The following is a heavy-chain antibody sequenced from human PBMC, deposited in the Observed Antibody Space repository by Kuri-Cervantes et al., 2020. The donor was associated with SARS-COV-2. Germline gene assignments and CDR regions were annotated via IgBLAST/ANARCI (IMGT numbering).Heavy chain of an antibody. CDR3: TRQLGYCSGGSCYVGDY. CDR2: ISGSGGST. V-gene: IGHV3-23*01. CDR1: GFTFSSYA. Sequence: GGSLRLSCAASGFTFSSYAMSWVRQAPGKGLEWVSAISGSGGSTYYADSVKGRFTISRDNSKNTLYLQMNSLRAEDTAVYYCTRQLGYCSGGSCYVGDYWGQGTLVTVSS. J-gene: IGHJ4*02. D-gene: IGHD2-15*01.